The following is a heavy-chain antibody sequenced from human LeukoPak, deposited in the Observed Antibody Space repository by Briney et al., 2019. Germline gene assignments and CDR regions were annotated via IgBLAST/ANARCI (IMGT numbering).Heavy chain of an antibody. D-gene: IGHD3-22*01. CDR3: ARGPHYYDSSGYYTKNAFDI. V-gene: IGHV4-34*01. Sequence: SETLSLTCAVYGGSFSGYYWSWIRQPPGKGLEWIGEINHSGSTNYNPSLKSRVTISVDTSKNQFSLKLSSVTAADTAVYYCARGPHYYDSSGYYTKNAFDIWGQGTMVTVSS. CDR2: INHSGST. CDR1: GGSFSGYY. J-gene: IGHJ3*02.